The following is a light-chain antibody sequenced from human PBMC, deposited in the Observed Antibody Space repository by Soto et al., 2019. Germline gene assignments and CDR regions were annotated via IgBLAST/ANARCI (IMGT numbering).Light chain of an antibody. J-gene: IGLJ1*01. CDR3: SSYTSSSTYV. CDR2: DVS. Sequence: ALTQPASVSGAPGQSITISCTGTSSDVGGYNYVSWYQQHPGKAPKLMIYDVSNRPSGVSNRFSGSKSGNTASLTISGLQAEDEADYYCSSYTSSSTYVFGTGTKVTV. V-gene: IGLV2-14*01. CDR1: SSDVGGYNY.